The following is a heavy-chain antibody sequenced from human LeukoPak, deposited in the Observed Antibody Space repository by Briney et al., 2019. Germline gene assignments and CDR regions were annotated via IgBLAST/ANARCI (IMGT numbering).Heavy chain of an antibody. CDR2: IYYSGST. V-gene: IGHV4-61*01. CDR3: AREVRELGEDY. D-gene: IGHD3-16*01. CDR1: GGSISSSIYY. J-gene: IGHJ4*02. Sequence: KPSETLSLTCTVSGGSISSSIYYWSWIRQPPGKGLEWIGYIYYSGSTNYNPSLKSRVTISVDTSKNQFSLKLSSVTAADTAVYYCAREVRELGEDYWGQGTLVTVSS.